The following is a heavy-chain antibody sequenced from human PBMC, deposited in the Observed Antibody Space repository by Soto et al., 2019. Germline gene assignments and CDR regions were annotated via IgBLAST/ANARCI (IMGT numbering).Heavy chain of an antibody. D-gene: IGHD2-15*01. CDR2: IIPILGIA. Sequence: QVQLVQSGAEVKKPGSSVKVSCKASGGTFSSYTISWVRQAPGQGLEWMGRIIPILGIANYAQRFQGRVTITADKXXSTAYMELSSLRSEDTAVYYCAGDLLGSDHKAFDIWGQGTMVTVSS. J-gene: IGHJ3*02. CDR1: GGTFSSYT. CDR3: AGDLLGSDHKAFDI. V-gene: IGHV1-69*08.